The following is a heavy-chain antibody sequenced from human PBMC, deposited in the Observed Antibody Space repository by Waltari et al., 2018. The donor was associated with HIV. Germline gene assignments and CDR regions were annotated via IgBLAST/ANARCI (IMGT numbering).Heavy chain of an antibody. Sequence: EVQLVESGGGLRKPGGSLRLSCAVSGLSFSDDWMSWVRQAPGKGLEWVGHIKSKTDGGTTDYAAPVKGRFTISRDDSKNTLYLQMNSLKTEDTAVYYCTTAPGGSRDWGQGTLVTVSS. CDR1: GLSFSDDW. CDR2: IKSKTDGGTT. CDR3: TTAPGGSRD. J-gene: IGHJ4*02. D-gene: IGHD3-16*01. V-gene: IGHV3-15*01.